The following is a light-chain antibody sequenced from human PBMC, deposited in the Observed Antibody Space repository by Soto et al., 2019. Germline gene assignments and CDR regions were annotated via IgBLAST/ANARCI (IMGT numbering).Light chain of an antibody. J-gene: IGKJ1*01. CDR2: DAS. Sequence: EIVMTQSPATLSVSPGERATLSCRASQSISSNLAWYQQKPGQGPRLLIYDASTRATGIPARFSGSGSGTDITLTISSLQSEDFAVYYCQQYNNWLKWTFGQGTKVEIK. V-gene: IGKV3-15*01. CDR1: QSISSN. CDR3: QQYNNWLKWT.